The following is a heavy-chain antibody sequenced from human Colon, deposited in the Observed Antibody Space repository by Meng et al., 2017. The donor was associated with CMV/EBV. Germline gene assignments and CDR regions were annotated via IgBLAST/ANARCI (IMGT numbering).Heavy chain of an antibody. CDR1: GFTFSNYK. CDR2: ISNSGFYI. CDR3: ARDAAPSCSSTSCYSRNFAY. V-gene: IGHV3-21*01. Sequence: GESLKISCAASGFTFSNYKMNWVRQAPGKGLEWVSSISNSGFYINYADSVKGRFTISRDNAKNSLYLQMNSLRAEDTAVYYCARDAAPSCSSTSCYSRNFAYWGQGTLVTVS. J-gene: IGHJ4*02. D-gene: IGHD2-2*02.